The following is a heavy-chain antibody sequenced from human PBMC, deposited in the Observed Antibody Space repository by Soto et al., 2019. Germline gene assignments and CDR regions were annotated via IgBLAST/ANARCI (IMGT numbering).Heavy chain of an antibody. J-gene: IGHJ6*03. Sequence: PSETLSLTCAVFGGSFSGYYWSWIRQPPGKGQEWIGEINHSRSTNYNPSLKSRVTISVDTSKNQCSLKLSSVTAADTAVYYCARGRYCSGGSCPDYYYYMDVWGKGTTVTFSS. D-gene: IGHD2-15*01. CDR2: INHSRST. CDR1: GGSFSGYY. CDR3: ARGRYCSGGSCPDYYYYMDV. V-gene: IGHV4-34*01.